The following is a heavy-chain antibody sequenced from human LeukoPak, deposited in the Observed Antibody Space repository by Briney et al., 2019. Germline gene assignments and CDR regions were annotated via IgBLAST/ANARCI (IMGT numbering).Heavy chain of an antibody. CDR2: INTYTGFT. V-gene: IGHV1-18*01. D-gene: IGHD2-21*01. J-gene: IGHJ2*01. CDR3: ARDVDYGGNYWYFDL. Sequence: ASVKVSCKASGYTFSNYGINWVRQAPGQGLEWMGWINTYTGFTKYVQTLQGRVTMTTDTSTSTAYMELRSLRSDDTAVYYCARDVDYGGNYWYFDLWGRGTLVTVSS. CDR1: GYTFSNYG.